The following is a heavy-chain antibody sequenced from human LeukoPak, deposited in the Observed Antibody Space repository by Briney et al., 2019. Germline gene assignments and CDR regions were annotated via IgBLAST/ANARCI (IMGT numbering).Heavy chain of an antibody. CDR1: GGSFSGNY. CDR2: INHSGST. Sequence: PSETLSLTCAVYGGSFSGNYWSWIRQPPAKGLEWIGEINHSGSTNYNPSLKSRVTISVDTSKNQFSLKLSSVTAADTAVYYCARALYYGSGSNYYYYYMDVWGKGTTVTVSS. D-gene: IGHD3-10*01. V-gene: IGHV4-34*01. J-gene: IGHJ6*03. CDR3: ARALYYGSGSNYYYYYMDV.